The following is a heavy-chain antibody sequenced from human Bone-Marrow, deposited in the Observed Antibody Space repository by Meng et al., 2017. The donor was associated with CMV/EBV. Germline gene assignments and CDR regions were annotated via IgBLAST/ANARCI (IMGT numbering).Heavy chain of an antibody. Sequence: GESLKISCAASGFTFSSYSMNWVRQAPGKGLEWVSSISSSSYIYYADSVKGRFTISRDNAKNSLYLQMNSLRAEDTAVYYCARNMYDFWSGYPLFGYYYGMDVWGQGTRVTVSS. CDR3: ARNMYDFWSGYPLFGYYYGMDV. J-gene: IGHJ6*02. CDR1: GFTFSSYS. V-gene: IGHV3-21*01. D-gene: IGHD3-3*01. CDR2: ISSSSYI.